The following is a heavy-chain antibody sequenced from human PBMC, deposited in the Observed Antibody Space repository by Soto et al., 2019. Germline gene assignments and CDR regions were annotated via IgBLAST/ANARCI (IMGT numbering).Heavy chain of an antibody. D-gene: IGHD1-26*01. Sequence: SETLSLTCAVSGGSISSGGYSWSWIRQPPGKGLEWIGYIYHSGSTYYNPSLKSRVTISVDRSKNQFSLKLSSVTAADTAVYYRARGNYYASNFDYWGQGTLVTVSS. J-gene: IGHJ4*02. CDR2: IYHSGST. CDR3: ARGNYYASNFDY. CDR1: GGSISSGGYS. V-gene: IGHV4-30-2*01.